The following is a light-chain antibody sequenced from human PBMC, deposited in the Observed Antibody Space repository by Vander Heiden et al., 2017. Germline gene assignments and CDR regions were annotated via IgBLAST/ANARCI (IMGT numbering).Light chain of an antibody. CDR1: RSDVVAYNF. J-gene: IGLJ3*02. CDR2: DVV. CDR3: SAYTSIRTWV. Sequence: QSALTQPASVSGSTGQSITISCTGTRSDVVAYNFVAWYQHHPAKAPNRMIFDVVNRPSGVSIRFSGSKSGNPASLTLSGLQAEDEADYSCSAYTSIRTWVFGGGTKLTVL. V-gene: IGLV2-14*03.